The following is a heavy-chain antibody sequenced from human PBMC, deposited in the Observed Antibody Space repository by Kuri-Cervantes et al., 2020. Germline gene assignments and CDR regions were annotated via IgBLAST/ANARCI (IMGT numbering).Heavy chain of an antibody. V-gene: IGHV3-21*01. J-gene: IGHJ5*02. CDR2: ISSSSSYI. CDR1: GGSISSSC. Sequence: ETLSLTCTVSGGSISSSCYYWGWIRQPPGKGLEWVSSISSSSSYIYYADSVKGRFTISRDNAKTSLYLQMNSLRAADTAVYYCARRSVPDPWGQGTLVTVSS. CDR3: ARRSVPDP.